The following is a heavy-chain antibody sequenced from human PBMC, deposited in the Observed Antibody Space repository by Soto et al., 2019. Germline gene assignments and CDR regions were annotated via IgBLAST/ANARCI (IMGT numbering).Heavy chain of an antibody. D-gene: IGHD3-10*01. Sequence: SETLSLTCTVSGYSISSGYYWGWIRQPPGKGLEWIGSVYHSGTTYYYPSLKSRVTISVDMSKNQFSLRLNSVTAADTAVYYCARPQVPGVPDYWGQGTLGTVSS. J-gene: IGHJ4*02. CDR2: VYHSGTT. CDR1: GYSISSGYY. CDR3: ARPQVPGVPDY. V-gene: IGHV4-38-2*02.